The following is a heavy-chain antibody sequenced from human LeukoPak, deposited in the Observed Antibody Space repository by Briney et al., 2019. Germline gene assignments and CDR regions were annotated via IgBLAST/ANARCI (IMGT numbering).Heavy chain of an antibody. CDR1: GGSISSYY. D-gene: IGHD5-18*01. Sequence: PSETLSLTCTVSGGSISSYYWSWVRQPAGKGLEWIGYIYYIGSTNYNPSLKSRVTISVDTSKNQFSLKLSSVTAADTAVYYCARSRGYSYGTTFLDYWGQGTLVTVSS. CDR3: ARSRGYSYGTTFLDY. CDR2: IYYIGST. J-gene: IGHJ4*02. V-gene: IGHV4-59*08.